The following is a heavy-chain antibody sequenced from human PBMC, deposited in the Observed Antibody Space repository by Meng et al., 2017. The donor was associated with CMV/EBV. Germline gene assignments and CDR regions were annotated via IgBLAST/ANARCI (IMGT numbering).Heavy chain of an antibody. CDR2: IRYDGSDK. J-gene: IGHJ4*02. D-gene: IGHD2-2*01. CDR1: GFTFSSYG. CDR3: AKARVWASSTALDY. V-gene: IGHV3-30*02. Sequence: GESLKISCAASGFTFSSYGMHWVRQAPGKGLEWVAFIRYDGSDKYYADSVKGRFIISRDNSKNTLYAQMNSLRAEDTALYYCAKARVWASSTALDYWGQGTLVTVSS.